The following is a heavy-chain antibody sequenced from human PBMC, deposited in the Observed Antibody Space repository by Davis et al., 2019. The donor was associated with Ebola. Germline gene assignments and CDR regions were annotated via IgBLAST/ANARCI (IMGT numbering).Heavy chain of an antibody. CDR3: ARGRLGYCSGGSCYGYYGMDV. D-gene: IGHD2-15*01. V-gene: IGHV1-8*02. J-gene: IGHJ6*02. Sequence: ASVKVSCKASGYTFTGYYMHWVRQATGQGLEWMGWMNPNSGNTGYAQKFQGRVTMTRNTSISTAYMELSSLRSEDTAVYYCARGRLGYCSGGSCYGYYGMDVWGQGTTVTVSS. CDR1: GYTFTGYY. CDR2: MNPNSGNT.